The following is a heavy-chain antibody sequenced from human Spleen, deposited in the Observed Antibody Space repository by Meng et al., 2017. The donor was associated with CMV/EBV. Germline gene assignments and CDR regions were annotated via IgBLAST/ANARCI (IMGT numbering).Heavy chain of an antibody. CDR2: IYHSGST. Sequence: AVSGGSISSSNWWSWVSQPPGKGLEWIGEIYHSGSTNYNPSLKSRVTISVDKSKNQFSLKLSSVTAADTAVYYCARVDSSSGAWFDYWGQGTLVTVSS. V-gene: IGHV4-4*02. D-gene: IGHD6-6*01. J-gene: IGHJ4*02. CDR3: ARVDSSSGAWFDY. CDR1: GGSISSSNW.